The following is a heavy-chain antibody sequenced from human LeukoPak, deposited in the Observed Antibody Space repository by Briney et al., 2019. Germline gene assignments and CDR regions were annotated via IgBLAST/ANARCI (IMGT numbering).Heavy chain of an antibody. D-gene: IGHD3-22*01. V-gene: IGHV4-34*01. CDR1: GGSFSGYY. CDR3: ARGVGTMILGSTYYFDY. CDR2: INHSGST. Sequence: PSETLSLTCAVYGGSFSGYYWSWIRQPPGKGLEWIGEINHSGSTNYNPSLKRRVTISVDTSKNQFSLKLSSVTAADTAVYYCARGVGTMILGSTYYFDYWGQGTLVTVSS. J-gene: IGHJ4*02.